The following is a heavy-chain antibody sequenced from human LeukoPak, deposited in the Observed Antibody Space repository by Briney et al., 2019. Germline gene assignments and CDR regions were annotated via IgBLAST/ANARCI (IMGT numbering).Heavy chain of an antibody. CDR3: ARTRYYYNSRSYGAPYYFDY. J-gene: IGHJ4*02. D-gene: IGHD3-10*01. V-gene: IGHV4-39*01. CDR1: GGSISTITYY. CDR2: MYYSGST. Sequence: SETLSLTCTVSGGSISTITYYWGWIRQPPGKGLEWVGHMYYSGSTYYNPSLKSRVTISVDTSKNQFSLKLSSVTAADTAVYYCARTRYYYNSRSYGAPYYFDYWGQGTLVTVSS.